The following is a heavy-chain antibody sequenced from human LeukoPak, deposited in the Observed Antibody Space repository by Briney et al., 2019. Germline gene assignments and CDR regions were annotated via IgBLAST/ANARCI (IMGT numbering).Heavy chain of an antibody. D-gene: IGHD6-13*01. J-gene: IGHJ1*01. V-gene: IGHV3-48*01. CDR3: ARAQSXLXKQXLVPYAEYFQH. CDR1: GFTFSSYS. Sequence: GGSLRLSCAASGFTFSSYSMNWVRQTPGKGLEWVSYISSSSSTIYYADSVKGRFTISRDNAKNSLYLQMNSLRAEDTAVYYCARAQSXLXKQXLVPYAEYFQHWGQGTLVTVSS. CDR2: ISSSSSTI.